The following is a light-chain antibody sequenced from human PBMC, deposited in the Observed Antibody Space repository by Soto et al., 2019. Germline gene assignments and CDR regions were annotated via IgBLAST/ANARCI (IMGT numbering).Light chain of an antibody. J-gene: IGKJ1*01. Sequence: ALQMTQSPSSLSASVGDRVTITCRASQGIRNDLGWYQQKPGKAPKLLIHTSSTLESGVPSRFSGRGSGTDFTLTISSLQPEDFATYYCLQDSSYPRTFGQGTKVEIK. CDR3: LQDSSYPRT. V-gene: IGKV1-6*01. CDR1: QGIRND. CDR2: TSS.